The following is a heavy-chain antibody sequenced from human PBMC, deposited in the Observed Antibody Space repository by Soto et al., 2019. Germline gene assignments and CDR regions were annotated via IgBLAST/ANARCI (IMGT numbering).Heavy chain of an antibody. CDR1: GGSISSYY. J-gene: IGHJ4*02. V-gene: IGHV4-59*01. D-gene: IGHD3-10*01. Sequence: SETLSLTCTVSGGSISSYYWSWIRQPPGKGLEWIGYIYYSGSTNYNPSLKSRVTISVDTSKNQFSLKLSSVTAADTAVYYCASIDYGSGSYYNGGYFDYWGQGTLVTVSS. CDR3: ASIDYGSGSYYNGGYFDY. CDR2: IYYSGST.